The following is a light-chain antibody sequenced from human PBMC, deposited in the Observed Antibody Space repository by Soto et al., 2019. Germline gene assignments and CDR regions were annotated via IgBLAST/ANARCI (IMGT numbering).Light chain of an antibody. J-gene: IGKJ1*01. Sequence: DIQMTQSPPTLSASVGDRVTITCRASQSIRSWLAWYQQKPGKAPKLLIYKASSLESGVPSRFSGSGSGTEFTLTISSLQPDDFATYYCQQYNSYSRTFGQGTKVEIK. CDR1: QSIRSW. CDR2: KAS. CDR3: QQYNSYSRT. V-gene: IGKV1-5*03.